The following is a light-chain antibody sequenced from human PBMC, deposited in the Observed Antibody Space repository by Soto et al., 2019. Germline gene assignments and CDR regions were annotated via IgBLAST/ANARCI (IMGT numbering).Light chain of an antibody. V-gene: IGKV3-20*01. CDR2: GAS. J-gene: IGKJ4*01. CDR1: QSVSRSY. Sequence: EIVLTQSPGTLSLSPGERATLSCRASQSVSRSYLARYQQKPGQAPRLLIYGASSRDTGIPDRFSGSGSGTHFTLAISGLGPEDFAVYYCQQLLTFGGGTKVELK. CDR3: QQLLT.